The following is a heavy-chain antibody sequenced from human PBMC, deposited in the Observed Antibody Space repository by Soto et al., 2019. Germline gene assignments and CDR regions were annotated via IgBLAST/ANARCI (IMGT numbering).Heavy chain of an antibody. Sequence: EVQLVESGGGVVQPGGSLRLCCRASGFTFNTHWMHWVRQAPGKGLVWVSRIYFDGITTNYADSVQGRLTVSRDNAKNTVSLHVNTLRDEDTDVYYCARGGAMGVDYWGQGTLVNVAS. D-gene: IGHD1-26*01. CDR3: ARGGAMGVDY. CDR1: GFTFNTHW. V-gene: IGHV3-74*01. CDR2: IYFDGITT. J-gene: IGHJ4*02.